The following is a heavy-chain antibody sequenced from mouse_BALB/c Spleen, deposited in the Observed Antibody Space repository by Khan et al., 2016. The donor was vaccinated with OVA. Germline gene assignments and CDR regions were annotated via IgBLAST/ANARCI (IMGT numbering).Heavy chain of an antibody. Sequence: VQLKESGPSLVKPSQTLSLTCSVTGDSITSGFWNWIRKFPGNKFEYMGYVTYSGNTDYNPSLKSRISITRDTSKSQYYLQLNSVTTEDTATYFGARSYGSWAIDYWGQGTSVTVSS. CDR3: ARSYGSWAIDY. D-gene: IGHD1-1*01. V-gene: IGHV3-8*02. J-gene: IGHJ4*01. CDR1: GDSITSGF. CDR2: VTYSGNT.